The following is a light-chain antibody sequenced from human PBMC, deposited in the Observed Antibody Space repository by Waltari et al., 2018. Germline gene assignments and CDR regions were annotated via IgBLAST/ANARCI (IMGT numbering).Light chain of an antibody. CDR1: QSLLHSNGYNY. V-gene: IGKV2-28*01. Sequence: DIVTTQSPLSLPVTPGEPASISCRSSQSLLHSNGYNYLDWYLQKPGQSPQLLIYLGTNRASGVPDRFSGSGSGTDYTLKISRVEAEDVGVYYCMQARQTPWTFGQGTKVEIK. J-gene: IGKJ1*01. CDR2: LGT. CDR3: MQARQTPWT.